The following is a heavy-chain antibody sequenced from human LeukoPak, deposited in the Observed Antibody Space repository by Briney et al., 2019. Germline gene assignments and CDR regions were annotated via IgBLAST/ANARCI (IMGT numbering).Heavy chain of an antibody. V-gene: IGHV3-33*01. D-gene: IGHD5-18*01. CDR1: GFTFSSYG. CDR2: IWYDGSDE. CDR3: ARTNLYVDTAVNDAFDI. J-gene: IGHJ3*02. Sequence: GGSLRLSCAASGFTFSSYGMHWVGQAPGKGLEWVAVIWYDGSDEYYADSVKGRFTISRDNSKNSLYLQMNSLTAEDTAVYYCARTNLYVDTAVNDAFDIWGQGTMVTVSS.